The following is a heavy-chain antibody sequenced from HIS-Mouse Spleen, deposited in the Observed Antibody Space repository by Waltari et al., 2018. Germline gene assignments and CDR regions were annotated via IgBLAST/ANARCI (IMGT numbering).Heavy chain of an antibody. D-gene: IGHD6-19*01. CDR1: GFTLSSNG. CDR3: AKASSGWLDY. CDR2: ISYDGSNK. V-gene: IGHV3-30*18. J-gene: IGHJ4*02. Sequence: QVQLVEAGGGVVQPGRSLRLSWAASGFTLSSNGTLWVRQVPGKGLGWVAVISYDGSNKYYADSVKGRFTISRDNSKNTLYLQMNSLRAEDTAVYYCAKASSGWLDYWGQGTLVTVSS.